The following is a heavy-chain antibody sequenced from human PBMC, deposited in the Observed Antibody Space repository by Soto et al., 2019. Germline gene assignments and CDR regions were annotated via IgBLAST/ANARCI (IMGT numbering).Heavy chain of an antibody. CDR3: ARAPVPEVFDP. CDR1: GFTFSSYW. CDR2: INSDGSST. J-gene: IGHJ5*02. Sequence: VGSLRLSCAASGFTFSSYWMHWVRQAPGKGLVWVSRINSDGSSTSYADSVKGRFTISRDNAKNTLYLQMNSLRAEDTAVYYCARAPVPEVFDPWGQGTLVTVSS. V-gene: IGHV3-74*01.